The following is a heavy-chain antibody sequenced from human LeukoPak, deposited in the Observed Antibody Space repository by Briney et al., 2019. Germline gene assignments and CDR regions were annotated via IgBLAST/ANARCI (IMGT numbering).Heavy chain of an antibody. CDR3: ATTSWKYCSGGSCQKGNWFDP. J-gene: IGHJ5*02. CDR1: GGSISSYY. CDR2: IYYSGST. D-gene: IGHD2-15*01. V-gene: IGHV4-59*12. Sequence: SETLCLTCTVSGGSISSYYWSWIRQPPGKGLEWIGYIYYSGSTNYNPSLKSRVTMSVDTSKNQFSLKLSSVTAADTAVYYCATTSWKYCSGGSCQKGNWFDPWGQGTLVTVSS.